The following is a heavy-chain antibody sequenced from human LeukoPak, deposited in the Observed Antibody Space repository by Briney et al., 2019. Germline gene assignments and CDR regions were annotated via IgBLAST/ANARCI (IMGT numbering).Heavy chain of an antibody. CDR1: GFTFSNYA. CDR2: ILGSGGST. J-gene: IGHJ4*02. D-gene: IGHD3-9*01. CDR3: AKWGDYDVLTGYYVPDY. V-gene: IGHV3-23*01. Sequence: GASLRLSCAASGFTFSNYAMSWVREAPGRGLEWVSAILGSGGSTYYADSVKGGFTVSRDNSKSTLYLQMNSLRAEDTALYYCAKWGDYDVLTGYYVPDYWGRGTLVTVSS.